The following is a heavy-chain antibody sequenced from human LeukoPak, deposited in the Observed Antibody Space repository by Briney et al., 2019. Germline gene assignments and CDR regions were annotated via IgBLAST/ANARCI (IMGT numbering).Heavy chain of an antibody. CDR1: RFTFSTYA. J-gene: IGHJ4*02. CDR3: AKVRAILRLEHASVSYYFDY. D-gene: IGHD1/OR15-1a*01. Sequence: GGSLRLSCAASRFTFSTYAMSWVRQAPGKGLEWVSAISDSGGSTYYADSVKGRFTLSRDNSENTLNLQMNSLRAEDTAVYYCAKVRAILRLEHASVSYYFDYWGQGTLVTVSS. CDR2: ISDSGGST. V-gene: IGHV3-23*01.